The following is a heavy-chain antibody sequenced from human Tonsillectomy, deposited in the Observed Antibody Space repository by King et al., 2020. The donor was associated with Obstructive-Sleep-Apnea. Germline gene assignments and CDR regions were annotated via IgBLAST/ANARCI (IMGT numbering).Heavy chain of an antibody. CDR1: GFSITRGGVG. CDR3: AHWVSGWLQFGVRDAFEV. Sequence: TLKESGPTLVKPTETLTLTCTFSGFSITRGGVGVGWIRQPPGKALEWLALIYGDDDKRYSPSLKNRLTVTKDIPKNEVVLTMTNLDPADTATYYCAHWVSGWLQFGVRDAFEVWGQGIVVAVSS. V-gene: IGHV2-5*02. J-gene: IGHJ3*01. D-gene: IGHD3-10*01. CDR2: IYGDDDK.